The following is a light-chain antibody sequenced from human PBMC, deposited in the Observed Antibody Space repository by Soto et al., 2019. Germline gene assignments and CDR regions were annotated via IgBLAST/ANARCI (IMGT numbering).Light chain of an antibody. Sequence: QSALTQPASVSGSPGQSITISCIGTSSDVGGYDYVSWYQHHPGKATKLIIYDVSHRPSGVSDRFSGSKSGNTASLTISGLQAEDEADYFCSSYTYSITGVGFGGVTKLTVL. CDR3: SSYTYSITGVG. CDR2: DVS. J-gene: IGLJ2*01. CDR1: SSDVGGYDY. V-gene: IGLV2-14*03.